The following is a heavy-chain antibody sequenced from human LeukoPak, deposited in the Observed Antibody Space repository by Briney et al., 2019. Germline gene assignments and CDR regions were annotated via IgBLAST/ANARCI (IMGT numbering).Heavy chain of an antibody. CDR1: GFTFSSYA. CDR2: ISYDGSNK. D-gene: IGHD3-22*01. CDR3: ARKVEEINYYDSSGYSDY. J-gene: IGHJ4*02. V-gene: IGHV3-30*04. Sequence: GGSLRLSCAASGFTFSSYAMHWVRQAPGKGLEWVAVISYDGSNKYYADSVKGRFTISRDNSKNTLYLQMNSLRAEDTAVYYCARKVEEINYYDSSGYSDYWGQGTLVTVSS.